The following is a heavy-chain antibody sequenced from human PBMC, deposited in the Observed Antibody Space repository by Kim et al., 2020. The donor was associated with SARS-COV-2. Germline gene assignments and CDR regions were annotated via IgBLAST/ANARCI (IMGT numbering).Heavy chain of an antibody. CDR1: GGSISSGGYY. V-gene: IGHV4-31*03. CDR3: AGESFKYYYYYGMDV. Sequence: SETLSLTCTVSGGSISSGGYYWSWIRQHPGKGLEWIGYIYYSGSTYYNPSLKSRVTISVDTSKNQFSLKLSSVTAVDTAVYYCAGESFKYYYYYGMDVWGQGTTVTVSS. J-gene: IGHJ6*02. CDR2: IYYSGST.